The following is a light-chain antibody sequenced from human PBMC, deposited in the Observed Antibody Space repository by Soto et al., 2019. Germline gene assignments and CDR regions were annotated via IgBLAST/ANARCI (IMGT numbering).Light chain of an antibody. Sequence: EFVLTQSPGTLSLSPGERVTLSCRASQSVPKNYLAWFQQKPGQAPGLLVYGASNRATGIPDRFSGSGSGTDVTLTITRLEPVDFAVYYCQQYADSPLTFGGGTKVEIK. CDR2: GAS. V-gene: IGKV3-20*01. CDR1: QSVPKNY. CDR3: QQYADSPLT. J-gene: IGKJ4*01.